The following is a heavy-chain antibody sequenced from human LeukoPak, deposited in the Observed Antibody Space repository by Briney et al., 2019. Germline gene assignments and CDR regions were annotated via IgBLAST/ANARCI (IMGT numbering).Heavy chain of an antibody. CDR3: ARDYPTDY. CDR2: ISSSSTI. CDR1: GFTFSSYS. V-gene: IGHV3-48*01. J-gene: IGHJ4*02. Sequence: GGSLRLSCAASGFTFSSYSMYWVRQAPGKGLEWVSYISSSSTIYYADSVKGRFTISRDNAKNSLYLQMNSLRAEDTAVYYCARDYPTDYWGQGTLVTVSS.